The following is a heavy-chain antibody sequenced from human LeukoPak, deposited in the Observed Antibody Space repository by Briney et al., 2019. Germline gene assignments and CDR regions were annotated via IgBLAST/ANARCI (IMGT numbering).Heavy chain of an antibody. CDR2: VYHSGST. CDR1: GYSISSGYY. CDR3: ARDFSGYYYHFGFGFDY. J-gene: IGHJ4*02. Sequence: PSETLPLTCTVSGYSISSGYYWGWIRQPPGKGLEWIGSVYHSGSTYYNPSLKSRVTISVDTSKNQFSLKLSSVTAADTAVFYCARDFSGYYYHFGFGFDYWGQGTLVTVSS. V-gene: IGHV4-38-2*02. D-gene: IGHD3-22*01.